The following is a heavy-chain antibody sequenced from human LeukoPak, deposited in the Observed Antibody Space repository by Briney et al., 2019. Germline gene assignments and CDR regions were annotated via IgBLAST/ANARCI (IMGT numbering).Heavy chain of an antibody. V-gene: IGHV4-39*07. CDR2: IFYSGST. CDR1: GGSISTSSYY. D-gene: IGHD2-15*01. J-gene: IGHJ3*02. Sequence: PSETLSLTCTVSGGSISTSSYYWGWVRQPPGKGLEWIGNIFYSGSTYYSPSLKSRVTISVDTSKNQFSLKLSSVTAADTAVYYCARSACSGGSCYSQRGAFDIWGQGTMVIVSS. CDR3: ARSACSGGSCYSQRGAFDI.